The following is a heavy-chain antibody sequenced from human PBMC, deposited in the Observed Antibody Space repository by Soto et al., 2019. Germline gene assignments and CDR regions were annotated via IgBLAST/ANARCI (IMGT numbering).Heavy chain of an antibody. D-gene: IGHD3-3*01. CDR1: GFTFSSYA. Sequence: PGGSLRLSCAASGFTFSSYAMHWVRQAPGKGLEWVAVISYDGSNKYYADSVKGRFTISRDNSKNTLYLQMNSLRAEDTAVYYCARDGEPLEDLQDYDFWSGCFDYWGPGT. CDR2: ISYDGSNK. V-gene: IGHV3-30-3*01. CDR3: ARDGEPLEDLQDYDFWSGCFDY. J-gene: IGHJ4*02.